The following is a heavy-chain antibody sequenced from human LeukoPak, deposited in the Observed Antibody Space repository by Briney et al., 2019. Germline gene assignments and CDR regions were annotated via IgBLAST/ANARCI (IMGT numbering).Heavy chain of an antibody. CDR2: INPDGNKK. Sequence: GGSLRLSCAVSGLTFSSSWMDWVRQAPGKGLGWVASINPDGNKKYSADSVKGRFTISRDNAENSLYLQMSSLRVEDTAFYYCARDLAYSRLDYWGQGMLVTVSS. CDR3: ARDLAYSRLDY. J-gene: IGHJ4*02. CDR1: GLTFSSSW. D-gene: IGHD5-18*01. V-gene: IGHV3-7*01.